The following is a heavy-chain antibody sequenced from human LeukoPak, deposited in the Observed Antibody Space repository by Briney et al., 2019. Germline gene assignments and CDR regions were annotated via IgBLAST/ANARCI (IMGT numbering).Heavy chain of an antibody. CDR1: GYTFTSYG. V-gene: IGHV1-18*01. CDR2: ISAYNGNT. CDR3: ARERGRYSNYYYGMDV. D-gene: IGHD4-11*01. Sequence: ASVKVSCTASGYTFTSYGISWVRQAPGQGLEWMGWISAYNGNTNYAQKLQGRVTMTTDTSTSTAYMELRSLRSDDTAVYYCARERGRYSNYYYGMDVWGQGTTVTVPS. J-gene: IGHJ6*02.